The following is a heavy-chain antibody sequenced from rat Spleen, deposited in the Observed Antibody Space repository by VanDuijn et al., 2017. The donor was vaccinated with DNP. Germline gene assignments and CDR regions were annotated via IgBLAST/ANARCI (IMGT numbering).Heavy chain of an antibody. D-gene: IGHD1-7*01. CDR1: DYSITSNY. CDR2: ISYSGST. CDR3: ARWTRYFDN. V-gene: IGHV3-1*01. Sequence: EVHLQESGPGLVKPSQSLSLTCSVTDYSITSNYWGWIRQFPGNKMEYIGHISYSGSTNYNPSLKSRISITRDTSKNHFFLHLNSVTSEDTGTYYCARWTRYFDNWGQGVMVTVSS. J-gene: IGHJ2*01.